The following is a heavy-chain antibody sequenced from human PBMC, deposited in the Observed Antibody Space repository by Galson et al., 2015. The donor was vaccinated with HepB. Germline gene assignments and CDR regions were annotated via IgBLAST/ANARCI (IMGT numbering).Heavy chain of an antibody. J-gene: IGHJ3*02. Sequence: SLRLSCAGSGFTFSSYAMHWVRQVPGKGLEWVAVISFDGFNKYYADSVKGRFTISRDNSKNTLYLQMNSLSAEDTAVYYCARGRMVRGLSLRYDAVDIWGQGTMVTVSS. CDR2: ISFDGFNK. V-gene: IGHV3-30*04. D-gene: IGHD3-10*01. CDR3: ARGRMVRGLSLRYDAVDI. CDR1: GFTFSSYA.